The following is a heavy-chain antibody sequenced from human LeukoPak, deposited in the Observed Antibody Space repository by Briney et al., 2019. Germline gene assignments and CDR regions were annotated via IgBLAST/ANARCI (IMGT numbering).Heavy chain of an antibody. D-gene: IGHD4-23*01. V-gene: IGHV1-2*02. CDR1: GYTFTGYF. Sequence: ASVKVSCKASGYTFTGYFMHWVRRAPGQGLEWMGWISPNSGDTNYAQEFQGRVTMTRDTSISTVYMELSGLTSDDTAVYYCARDGSARPGNNNFYYWGQGTLVTVSS. J-gene: IGHJ4*02. CDR2: ISPNSGDT. CDR3: ARDGSARPGNNNFYY.